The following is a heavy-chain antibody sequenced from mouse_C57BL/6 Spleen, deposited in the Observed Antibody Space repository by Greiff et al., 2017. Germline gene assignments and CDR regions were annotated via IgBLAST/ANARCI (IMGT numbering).Heavy chain of an antibody. V-gene: IGHV5-17*01. J-gene: IGHJ1*03. CDR1: GFTFSDYG. Sequence: DVMLLESGGGLVKPGGSLKLSCAASGFTFSDYGMHWVRQAPEKGLEWVAYISSGSSTIYYADTVKGRFTISRDNAKNTLFLQMTSLRSEDTAMYYCASPYYGSSDWYFDVWCTGTMVTVSS. D-gene: IGHD1-1*01. CDR3: ASPYYGSSDWYFDV. CDR2: ISSGSSTI.